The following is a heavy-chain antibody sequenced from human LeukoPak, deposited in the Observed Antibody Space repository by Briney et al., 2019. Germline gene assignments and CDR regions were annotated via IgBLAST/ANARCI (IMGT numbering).Heavy chain of an antibody. CDR1: GYSISSGYY. D-gene: IGHD5-24*01. CDR2: IYHSGST. CDR3: ARHPRGEMATITFFDY. Sequence: PSETLSLTCTVSGYSISSGYYWGWILQPPGKGLEWIGSIYHSGSTYYNPSLKSRVTISVDTSKNQSSLKLSSVTAADTAVYYCARHPRGEMATITFFDYWGQGTLVTVSS. J-gene: IGHJ4*02. V-gene: IGHV4-38-2*02.